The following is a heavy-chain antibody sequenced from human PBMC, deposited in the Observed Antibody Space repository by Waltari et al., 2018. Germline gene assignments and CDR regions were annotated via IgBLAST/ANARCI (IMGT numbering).Heavy chain of an antibody. V-gene: IGHV4-30-4*08. CDR1: GGSISSGDYY. J-gene: IGHJ4*02. CDR2: LCYRGRT. CDR3: ARDSYWGDRTYFDY. D-gene: IGHD7-27*01. Sequence: QVQLQESGPGLVKPSQTLSLTCTVSGGSISSGDYYWSWIRQPPGKGLEWIGYLCYRGRTYYNPSLKSRVTISVDTSKNQFSLKLSSVTAADTAVYYCARDSYWGDRTYFDYWGQGTLVTVSS.